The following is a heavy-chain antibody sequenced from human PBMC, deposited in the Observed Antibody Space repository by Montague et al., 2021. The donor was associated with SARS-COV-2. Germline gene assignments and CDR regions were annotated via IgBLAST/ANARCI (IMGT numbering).Heavy chain of an antibody. Sequence: CAISGVSVSSNSAAWNWIRQSPSRGREWLGRTYYRSGWFNDYAVSIRSRITINPDTSKNQFSLQLNSVTPEDTAVYYCARATEWRGYYYYYYMDVWGKGTTVTVSS. CDR3: ARATEWRGYYYYYYMDV. CDR2: TYYRSGWFN. CDR1: GVSVSSNSAA. V-gene: IGHV6-1*01. D-gene: IGHD1-14*01. J-gene: IGHJ6*03.